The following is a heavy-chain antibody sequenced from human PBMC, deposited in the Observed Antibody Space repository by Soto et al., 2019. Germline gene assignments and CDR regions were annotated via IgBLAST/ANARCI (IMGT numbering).Heavy chain of an antibody. CDR1: GFTFTSSA. J-gene: IGHJ4*02. V-gene: IGHV1-58*01. D-gene: IGHD4-17*01. CDR2: IVVGSGNT. CDR3: AALKVAYGGNPDFDY. Sequence: SVKVSCKASGFTFTSSAVQWVRQARGQRLEWIGWIVVGSGNTNYAQKFQERVTITRDMSTSTAYMELSSLRSEDTAVYYCAALKVAYGGNPDFDYWGQGTLVTVSS.